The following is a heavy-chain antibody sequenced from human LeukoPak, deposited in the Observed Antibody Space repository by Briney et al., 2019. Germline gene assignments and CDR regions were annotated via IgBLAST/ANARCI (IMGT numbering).Heavy chain of an antibody. CDR1: GYTFTSYS. CDR2: INPSGGST. CDR3: ARQGGVRAPDYYYYYGMDV. J-gene: IGHJ6*02. D-gene: IGHD1-1*01. Sequence: GASVKVSCKASGYTFTSYSIHWVRQAPGQGLEWMGIINPSGGSTSYAQKFQGRVTVTRDTSTSTVYMELSSLRSEDTAVYYCARQGGVRAPDYYYYYGMDVWGQGTTVTVSS. V-gene: IGHV1-46*01.